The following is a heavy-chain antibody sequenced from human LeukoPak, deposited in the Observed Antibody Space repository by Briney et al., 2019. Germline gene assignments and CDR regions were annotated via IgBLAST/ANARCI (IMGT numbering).Heavy chain of an antibody. Sequence: ASVKVSCKASGYTFTGYYMHWVRQAPGQGLEWMGWINPNSGGTNYAQKFQGRVTMTRDTSISTAYMELSRLRSDDTAVYYCARVSYYYDSRSPSDYWGQGTLVTVSS. D-gene: IGHD3-22*01. CDR2: INPNSGGT. V-gene: IGHV1-2*02. CDR1: GYTFTGYY. J-gene: IGHJ4*02. CDR3: ARVSYYYDSRSPSDY.